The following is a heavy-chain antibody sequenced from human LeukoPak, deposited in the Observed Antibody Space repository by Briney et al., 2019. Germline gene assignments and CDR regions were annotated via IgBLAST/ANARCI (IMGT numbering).Heavy chain of an antibody. D-gene: IGHD5-24*01. CDR2: IWYDGGNK. CDR3: ARGHEMATITPAY. V-gene: IGHV3-33*03. CDR1: GFTFNTFA. J-gene: IGHJ4*02. Sequence: GRSLRLSCAASGFTFNTFAMHWVRQAPGKGLEWVAIIWYDGGNKFYADSVKGRFTIARDNFKNTLFLQMHSLRAEDTAMYSCARGHEMATITPAYWGQGTMVIVSS.